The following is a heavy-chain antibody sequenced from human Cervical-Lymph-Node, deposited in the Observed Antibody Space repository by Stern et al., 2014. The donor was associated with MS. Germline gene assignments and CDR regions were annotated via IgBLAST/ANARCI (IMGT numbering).Heavy chain of an antibody. CDR1: GVTITNYA. V-gene: IGHV3-23*04. CDR2: MSVSGDT. Sequence: EDQLVESGGGLVQPGGSLRLSCAASGVTITNYAMGWVRQAPGKGLAWVSGMSVSGDTYYADSVRGRFTISRDNSKNALYLQMNSLRAEDTAVYYCAKDLVLRFLEWFAWGQGALVTVSS. J-gene: IGHJ5*02. CDR3: AKDLVLRFLEWFA. D-gene: IGHD3-3*01.